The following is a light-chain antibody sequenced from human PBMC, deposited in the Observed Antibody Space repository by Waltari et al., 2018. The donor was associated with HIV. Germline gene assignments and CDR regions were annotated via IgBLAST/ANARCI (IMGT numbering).Light chain of an antibody. V-gene: IGLV1-44*01. CDR1: SPNLGTNP. CDR2: HKH. CDR3: AAWDVSLSGLWV. J-gene: IGLJ3*02. Sequence: QSVMTQPPSASATPGQTVTIPCSGSSPNLGTNPVNRSQQLPGTAPKLLIYHKHQRPSGVPDRFSGSKSGTSASLAISGLQSEDEAAYYCAAWDVSLSGLWVFGGGTKLTVL.